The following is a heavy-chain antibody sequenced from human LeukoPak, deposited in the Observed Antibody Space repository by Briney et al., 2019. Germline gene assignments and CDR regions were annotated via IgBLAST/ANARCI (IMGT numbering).Heavy chain of an antibody. CDR2: ISAYNGNT. CDR3: ARDLGVVVVPAAIAPDY. V-gene: IGHV1-18*04. D-gene: IGHD2-2*02. Sequence: ASVKVSCKASGYTFTGYYMHWVRQAPGQGLEWMGWISAYNGNTNYAQKLQGRVTMTTDTSTSTAYMELRSLRSDDTAVYYCARDLGVVVVPAAIAPDYWGQGTLVTVSS. J-gene: IGHJ4*02. CDR1: GYTFTGYY.